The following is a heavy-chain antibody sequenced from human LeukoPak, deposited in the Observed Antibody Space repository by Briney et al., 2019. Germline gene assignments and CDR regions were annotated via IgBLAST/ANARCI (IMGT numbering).Heavy chain of an antibody. Sequence: SGTLSLTCVVSGGSLTNSKWWTWLRPPPGKGLEWIGEIYHSGSSNYNPSLRSRVTISVDKSKNQFSLKLYSVTAADTALYYCAGKDFGTQNFDFWGQGTLVTVSS. CDR3: AGKDFGTQNFDF. D-gene: IGHD3-10*01. J-gene: IGHJ4*02. CDR1: GGSLTNSKW. CDR2: IYHSGSS. V-gene: IGHV4-4*02.